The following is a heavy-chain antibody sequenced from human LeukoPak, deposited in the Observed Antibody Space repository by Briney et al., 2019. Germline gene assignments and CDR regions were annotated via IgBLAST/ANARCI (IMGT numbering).Heavy chain of an antibody. CDR3: ARDVPSSSSGTLDYYYYYMDV. CDR2: ISSSSSYI. V-gene: IGHV3-21*01. J-gene: IGHJ6*03. CDR1: GFTFSSYS. Sequence: GGSLRLSCAASGFTFSSYSMNWVRQAPGKGLEWVSSISSSSSYIYYADSVKGRFTISRDNAKNSLYLQMNSLRAEDTAVYYCARDVPSSSSGTLDYYYYYMDVWGKGTTVTVSS. D-gene: IGHD6-13*01.